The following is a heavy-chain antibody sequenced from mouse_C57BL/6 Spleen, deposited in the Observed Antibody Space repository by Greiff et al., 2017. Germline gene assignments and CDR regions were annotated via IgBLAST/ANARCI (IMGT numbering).Heavy chain of an antibody. CDR1: GFTFSDYG. CDR3: AKTIYWDYDAAY. CDR2: ISSGSSTI. V-gene: IGHV5-17*01. Sequence: EVKLVESGGGLVKPGGSLKLSCAASGFTFSDYGMHWVRQAPEKGLEWVAYISSGSSTIYYADTVKGRFTISRDNAKNTLFLQMTSLRSEDTAMYYYAKTIYWDYDAAYWGQGTLVTVSA. D-gene: IGHD2-4*01. J-gene: IGHJ3*01.